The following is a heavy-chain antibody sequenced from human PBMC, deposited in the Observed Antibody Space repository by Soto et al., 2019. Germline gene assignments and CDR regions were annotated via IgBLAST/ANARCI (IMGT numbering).Heavy chain of an antibody. CDR2: ISSSSSYI. V-gene: IGHV3-21*01. Sequence: EVQLVESGGGLVKPGGSLRLSCAASGFTFSRYSMNWVRQAPRKGLEWVSSISSSSSYIYYADSVKGRFTISRDNAKNSLYLQVNSLRAEDTAVYYCAREGIAAALDYWGQGTLVTVSS. D-gene: IGHD6-13*01. CDR1: GFTFSRYS. CDR3: AREGIAAALDY. J-gene: IGHJ4*02.